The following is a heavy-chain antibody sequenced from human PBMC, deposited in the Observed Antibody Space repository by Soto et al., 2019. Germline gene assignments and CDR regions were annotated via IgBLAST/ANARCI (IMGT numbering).Heavy chain of an antibody. J-gene: IGHJ4*02. CDR1: GGSISSGDYY. V-gene: IGHV4-31*03. D-gene: IGHD2-15*01. CDR3: ARDRCSGGSCYSVY. CDR2: IYYSGST. Sequence: PSETLSLTCIVSGGSISSGDYYWSLIRQHPGKGLEWIGYIYYSGSTYYNPSLKSRVTISVDTSKNQFSLKLSSVTAADTAVYYCARDRCSGGSCYSVYWGQGTLVTVAS.